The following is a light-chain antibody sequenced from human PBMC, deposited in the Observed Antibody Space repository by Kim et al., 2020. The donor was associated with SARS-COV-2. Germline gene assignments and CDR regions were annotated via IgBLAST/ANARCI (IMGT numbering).Light chain of an antibody. CDR1: SLRSYY. CDR3: NSRDSNNNVL. Sequence: SSELTQDPAVSVALGQTGRITCQGDSLRSYYATWYQQKPGQGPILVIYGKNNRPSGIPDRFSGSSSGNTASLTITGTQAGDEADYYCNSRDSNNNVLFGG. V-gene: IGLV3-19*01. J-gene: IGLJ2*01. CDR2: GKN.